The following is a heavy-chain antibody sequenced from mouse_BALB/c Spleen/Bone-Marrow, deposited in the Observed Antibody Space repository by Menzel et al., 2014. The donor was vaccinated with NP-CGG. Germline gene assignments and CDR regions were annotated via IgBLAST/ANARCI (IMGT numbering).Heavy chain of an antibody. J-gene: IGHJ1*01. CDR2: IDPYYGGT. Sequence: EVQRVESGPELEKPGASVKISCKASGYSFTGYNMNWVKQTNGKSLEWIGSIDPYYGGTSYKQKFKGKATLTVDKSYSTAYMQLKNLTSEESAVFCCTSNDSPYWYFDVWGAGTTLTVSS. CDR3: TSNDSPYWYFDV. CDR1: GYSFTGYN. D-gene: IGHD2-4*01. V-gene: IGHV1-39*01.